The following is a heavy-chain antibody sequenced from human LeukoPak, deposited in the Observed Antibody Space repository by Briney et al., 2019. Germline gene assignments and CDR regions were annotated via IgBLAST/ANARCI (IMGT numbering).Heavy chain of an antibody. J-gene: IGHJ6*03. D-gene: IGHD4-23*01. CDR2: IRSKANSYAT. Sequence: GGSLRLSCAASGFTFSGSAMHWVRQASGKGLEWVGRIRSKANSYATAYAASVKGRFTISRDDSKNTAYLQMNSLKTEDTAVYYCTRSYGGNSVGPMKYYYYYYYMDVWGKGTTVTISS. V-gene: IGHV3-73*01. CDR3: TRSYGGNSVGPMKYYYYYYYMDV. CDR1: GFTFSGSA.